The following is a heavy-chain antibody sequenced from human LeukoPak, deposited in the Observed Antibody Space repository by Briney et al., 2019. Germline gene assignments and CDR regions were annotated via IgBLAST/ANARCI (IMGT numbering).Heavy chain of an antibody. J-gene: IGHJ1*01. D-gene: IGHD3-22*01. Sequence: PGGSLRLSCAASGFTVSSNYMSWVRQAPGKGLEWVSVIYSGGSTYYADSVKGRFTISRDNSKNTLYLQMNSLRAEDTAVYYCARDGWYYDSSGPEYFQHWGQGTLVTVSS. CDR1: GFTVSSNY. CDR2: IYSGGST. CDR3: ARDGWYYDSSGPEYFQH. V-gene: IGHV3-53*01.